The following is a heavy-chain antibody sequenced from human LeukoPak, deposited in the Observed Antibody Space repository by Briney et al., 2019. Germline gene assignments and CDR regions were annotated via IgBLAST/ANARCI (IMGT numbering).Heavy chain of an antibody. Sequence: PGRSLRLSCAASGFTFSSYGMHWVRQAPGKGLEWVAVISYDGSNKYYADSVKGRFTISRDNSKNTLYLQMNSLRAEDTAVYYYAKVLYDFWSGYSFDYWGQGTLVTVSS. CDR3: AKVLYDFWSGYSFDY. D-gene: IGHD3-3*01. V-gene: IGHV3-30*18. CDR1: GFTFSSYG. CDR2: ISYDGSNK. J-gene: IGHJ4*02.